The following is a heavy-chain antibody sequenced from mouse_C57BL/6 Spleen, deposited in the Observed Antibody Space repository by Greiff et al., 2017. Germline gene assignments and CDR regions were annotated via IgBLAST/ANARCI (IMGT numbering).Heavy chain of an antibody. V-gene: IGHV3-6*01. J-gene: IGHJ2*01. CDR3: AREGETGHFDY. CDR1: GYSITSGYY. Sequence: EVKLVESGPGLVKPSHSLYLTCSVTGYSITSGYYWNWIRQFPGKKLEWLGYIRYDGSNNYNPSINNRISITRDTSKNQFFLKLNAVTTEDTATYYCAREGETGHFDYWGQGTTRTVSS. CDR2: IRYDGSN. D-gene: IGHD4-1*01.